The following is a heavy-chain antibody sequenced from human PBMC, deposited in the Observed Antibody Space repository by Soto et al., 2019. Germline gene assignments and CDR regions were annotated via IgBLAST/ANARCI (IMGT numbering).Heavy chain of an antibody. CDR3: ASPTTYYYDSSGYWGAFDI. CDR2: INHSGST. Sequence: QVQLQQWGAGLLKPSETLSLTCAVYGGSFSGYYWSWIRQPPGKGLEWIGEINHSGSTNYNPSLNSRVTISVDTSKNQFSLKLSSVTAADTAVYYCASPTTYYYDSSGYWGAFDIWGQGTMVTVSS. J-gene: IGHJ3*02. D-gene: IGHD3-22*01. CDR1: GGSFSGYY. V-gene: IGHV4-34*01.